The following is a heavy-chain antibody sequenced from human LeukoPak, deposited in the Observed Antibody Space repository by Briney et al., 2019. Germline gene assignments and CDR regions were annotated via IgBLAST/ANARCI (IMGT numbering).Heavy chain of an antibody. Sequence: ASVKVSCKASGYTFTSYGTSWVRQAPGQGLEWMGWISAYNGNTNYAQKLQGRVTMTTDPSTSTAYMELRSLRSDDTAVYYCAREPYYDILTGYYPSYFDYWGQGTLVTVSS. V-gene: IGHV1-18*01. CDR2: ISAYNGNT. CDR1: GYTFTSYG. CDR3: AREPYYDILTGYYPSYFDY. J-gene: IGHJ4*02. D-gene: IGHD3-9*01.